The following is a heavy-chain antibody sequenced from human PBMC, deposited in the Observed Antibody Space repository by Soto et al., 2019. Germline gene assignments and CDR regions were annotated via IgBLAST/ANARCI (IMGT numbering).Heavy chain of an antibody. Sequence: ASVKVSCKASGYSLTEYYLHWVRKAPGQGLEWMGIINPSGGSTSYAQKFQGRVTMTRDTSKSTVYMELSSLRSEDTAVYYCARDHAIVVVTAILFTSAFDIWGQGTMVTVSS. CDR1: GYSLTEYY. J-gene: IGHJ3*02. CDR2: INPSGGST. D-gene: IGHD2-21*02. V-gene: IGHV1-46*01. CDR3: ARDHAIVVVTAILFTSAFDI.